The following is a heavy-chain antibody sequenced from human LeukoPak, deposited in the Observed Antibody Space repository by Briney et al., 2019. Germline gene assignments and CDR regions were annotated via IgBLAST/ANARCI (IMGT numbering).Heavy chain of an antibody. V-gene: IGHV1-69*06. D-gene: IGHD3-9*01. CDR2: IIPIFGTA. CDR1: GGTFSSYA. Sequence: AASVKVSCKASGGTFSSYAISWVRQAPGQGLEWMGGIIPIFGTANYAQKFQGRVTITADKSTSTAYMELSSLRSEDTAVYYCARDRRYFDVVEGNYFDYWGQGTLVTVSS. J-gene: IGHJ4*02. CDR3: ARDRRYFDVVEGNYFDY.